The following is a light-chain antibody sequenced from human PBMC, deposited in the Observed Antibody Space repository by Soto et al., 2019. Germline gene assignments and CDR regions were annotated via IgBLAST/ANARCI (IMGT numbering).Light chain of an antibody. J-gene: IGKJ2*01. Sequence: DIQMTQSPSTLSASVGDRVTITCRASQSISSWLAWYKQKPGKAPKLLICKASSLGSVFPSRFSGGGSGTEFTLTISTLQPDVFATCDSPQYQFHSYTFGLGTTLDIK. CDR1: QSISSW. CDR2: KAS. V-gene: IGKV1-5*03. CDR3: PQYQFHSYT.